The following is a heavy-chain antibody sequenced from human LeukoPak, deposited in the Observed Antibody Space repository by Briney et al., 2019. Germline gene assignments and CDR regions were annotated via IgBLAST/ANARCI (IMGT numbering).Heavy chain of an antibody. D-gene: IGHD2-21*01. J-gene: IGHJ4*02. Sequence: PSETLSLTCAVSGGSISSGGYSWSWIRQPPGKGLEWIGYIYHSGSTYYNPSLKSRVTISVDRSKNQFSLKLSSVTAADTAVYYCARGGEPYYFDYWGQGALVTVSS. V-gene: IGHV4-30-2*01. CDR1: GGSISSGGYS. CDR3: ARGGEPYYFDY. CDR2: IYHSGST.